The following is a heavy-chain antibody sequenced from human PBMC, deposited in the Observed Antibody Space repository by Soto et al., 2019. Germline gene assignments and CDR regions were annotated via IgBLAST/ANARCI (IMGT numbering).Heavy chain of an antibody. V-gene: IGHV1-69*02. J-gene: IGHJ6*03. CDR2: IIPILGIA. CDR1: GGTFSSYT. D-gene: IGHD2-2*01. CDR3: ARGRYCSSTSCYDYYYYYTDV. Sequence: SVKVSCKASGGTFSSYTISWVRQAPGQGLEWMGRIIPILGIANYAQKFQGRVTITADKSTSTAYMELSSLRSEDTAVYYCARGRYCSSTSCYDYYYYYTDVWGKGTTVTVSS.